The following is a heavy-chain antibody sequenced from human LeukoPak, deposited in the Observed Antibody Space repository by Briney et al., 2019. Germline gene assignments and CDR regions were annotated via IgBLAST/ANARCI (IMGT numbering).Heavy chain of an antibody. CDR3: ARSNPNRNALDL. Sequence: GGSLRLSCAASGFALNSYLMSWVRQAPGRGLEWVANIKKDGSEESYLDSVKGRFTVSRDNAKNSLFLQMNSLRGEDTAVYYCARSNPNRNALDLWGQGTMVTISS. V-gene: IGHV3-7*01. D-gene: IGHD1-14*01. CDR1: GFALNSYL. J-gene: IGHJ3*01. CDR2: IKKDGSEE.